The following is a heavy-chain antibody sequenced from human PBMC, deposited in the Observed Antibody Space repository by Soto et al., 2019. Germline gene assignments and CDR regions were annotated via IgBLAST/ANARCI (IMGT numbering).Heavy chain of an antibody. J-gene: IGHJ4*02. CDR1: GGSISSSSYY. V-gene: IGHV4-39*01. CDR2: IYYSGST. CDR3: ARINSQGKNFGVVIIQ. D-gene: IGHD3-3*01. Sequence: SETLSLTCTVSGGSISSSSYYWGWIRQPPGKGLEWIGSIYYSGSTYYNPSLKSRVTISVDTSKNQFSLKLSSVTAADTAVYYCARINSQGKNFGVVIIQWGQGTLVTVSS.